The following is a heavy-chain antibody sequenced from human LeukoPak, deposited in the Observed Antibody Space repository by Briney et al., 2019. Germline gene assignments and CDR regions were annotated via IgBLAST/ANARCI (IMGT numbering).Heavy chain of an antibody. D-gene: IGHD3-22*01. J-gene: IGHJ3*02. CDR2: ISAYKDNT. V-gene: IGHV1-18*01. CDR1: GYIFISYG. CDR3: ARLGRRNYYDSSGYGDVFDI. Sequence: ASVKVSCKASGYIFISYGISWVRQAPGQGLEWMGWISAYKDNTKYARNLQGRVTMTTDTSTSTAYMELRSLRPDDSAVYYCARLGRRNYYDSSGYGDVFDIWGQGTMVTVSS.